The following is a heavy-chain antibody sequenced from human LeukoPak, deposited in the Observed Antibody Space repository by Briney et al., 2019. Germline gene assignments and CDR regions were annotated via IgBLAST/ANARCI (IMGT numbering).Heavy chain of an antibody. V-gene: IGHV3-30*18. CDR3: AKDLQGRYDILTGYSWAWDY. J-gene: IGHJ4*02. Sequence: PGRSLRLSCAASGFTFSSYGMHWVRQAPGKGLEWVAVISYDGSNKYYADSVKGRFTISRDNSKNTLYLQMNGLRAEDTAVYYCAKDLQGRYDILTGYSWAWDYWGQGTLVTVSS. D-gene: IGHD3-9*01. CDR1: GFTFSSYG. CDR2: ISYDGSNK.